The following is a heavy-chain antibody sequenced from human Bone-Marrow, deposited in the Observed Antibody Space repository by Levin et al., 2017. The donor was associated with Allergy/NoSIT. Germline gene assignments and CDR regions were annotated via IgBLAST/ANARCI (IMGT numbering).Heavy chain of an antibody. J-gene: IGHJ4*02. CDR2: INPNSGGT. D-gene: IGHD3-9*01. CDR1: GYTFTGFF. Sequence: GESLKISCRASGYTFTGFFIHWVRQAPGQGLEWMGWINPNSGGTDYEPKFQGRFTMTRDTSIRTAYMELRSLRSDDTAVYYCARQGYYDILTPYDWGQGTLVTVSS. CDR3: ARQGYYDILTPYD. V-gene: IGHV1-2*02.